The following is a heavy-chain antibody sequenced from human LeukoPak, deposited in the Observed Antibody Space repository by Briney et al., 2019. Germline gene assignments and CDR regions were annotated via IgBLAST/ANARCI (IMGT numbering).Heavy chain of an antibody. J-gene: IGHJ3*02. V-gene: IGHV1-2*02. CDR1: GYTFTGYY. Sequence: GASVKVSCKASGYTFTGYYMHWVRRAPGQGLEWMGWINPNSGGTNYAQKFQGRVTMTRDTSISTAYMELSRLRSDDTAVYYCARVKVRDDAFDIWGQGTMVTVSS. CDR3: ARVKVRDDAFDI. CDR2: INPNSGGT.